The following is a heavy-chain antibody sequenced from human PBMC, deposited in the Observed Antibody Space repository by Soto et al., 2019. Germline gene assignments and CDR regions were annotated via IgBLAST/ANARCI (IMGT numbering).Heavy chain of an antibody. D-gene: IGHD2-15*01. CDR2: INPSGDTT. CDR3: ARDNSQNYGTPAASSWLHP. V-gene: IGHV1-46*01. CDR1: GFRFSDYY. J-gene: IGHJ5*02. Sequence: ASVKVSCKASGFRFSDYYMHWVRQAPGQGLEWMGIINPSGDTTNYAQKFQGRVTITRDTSTSTVYLDLSSLRSEDTAVYYCARDNSQNYGTPAASSWLHPWGQGTPVTVSS.